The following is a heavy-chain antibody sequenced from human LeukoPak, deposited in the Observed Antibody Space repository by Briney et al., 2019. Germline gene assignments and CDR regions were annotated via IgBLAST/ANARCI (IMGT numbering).Heavy chain of an antibody. CDR2: IWSHGNRK. D-gene: IGHD6-25*01. CDR1: GFTFSSSA. J-gene: IGHJ3*01. CDR3: ARDSAADDNDFDV. Sequence: GGSLRLSCAASGFTFSSSAMSWVRQAPGKGLEWVAVIWSHGNRKHHSDSVEGRFAISRDNSKNILYLQMNNLRAEDTALYYCARDSAADDNDFDVWGQGTMVTVSS. V-gene: IGHV3-33*08.